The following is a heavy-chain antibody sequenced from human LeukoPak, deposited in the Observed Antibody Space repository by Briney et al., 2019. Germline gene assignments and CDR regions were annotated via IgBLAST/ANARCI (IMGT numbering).Heavy chain of an antibody. V-gene: IGHV3-30*03. CDR2: ISYDGSNK. CDR1: GFTFDDYG. Sequence: GGSLRLSCAASGFTFDDYGMSWVRQAPGKGLEWVAVISYDGSNKYYADSVKGRFTISRDNSKNTLYLQMNSLRAEDTAVYYCAASYDSSGYPDYWGQGTLVTVSS. CDR3: AASYDSSGYPDY. J-gene: IGHJ4*02. D-gene: IGHD3-22*01.